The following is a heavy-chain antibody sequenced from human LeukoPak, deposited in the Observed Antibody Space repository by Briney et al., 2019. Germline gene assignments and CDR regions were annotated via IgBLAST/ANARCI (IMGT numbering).Heavy chain of an antibody. V-gene: IGHV1-69*04. Sequence: SVKVSCKASGGTFSSYAISRVRQAPGQGLEWMGRIIPILGIANYAQKFQGRVTITADKSTSTAYMELSSLRSEDTAVYYCAREDIVVVPAAILPPGYFDYWGQGTLVTVSS. D-gene: IGHD2-2*02. CDR1: GGTFSSYA. CDR2: IIPILGIA. J-gene: IGHJ4*02. CDR3: AREDIVVVPAAILPPGYFDY.